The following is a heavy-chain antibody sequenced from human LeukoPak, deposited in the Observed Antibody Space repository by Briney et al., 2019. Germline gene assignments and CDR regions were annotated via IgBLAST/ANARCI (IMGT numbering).Heavy chain of an antibody. J-gene: IGHJ4*02. D-gene: IGHD5-24*01. V-gene: IGHV4-34*01. CDR3: ARGGDGYNYGTDFDY. CDR2: INHSGST. Sequence: SETLSLTCTVSGGSISSYYWSCIPQPPGKGLEWIGEINHSGSTNYNPSLKSRVTISVGTSKNRFSLKLSSVTAADMAVYYCARGGDGYNYGTDFDYWGQGTLVTVSS. CDR1: GGSISSYY.